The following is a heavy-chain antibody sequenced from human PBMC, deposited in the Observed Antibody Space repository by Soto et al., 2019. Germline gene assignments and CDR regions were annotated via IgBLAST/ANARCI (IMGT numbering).Heavy chain of an antibody. V-gene: IGHV3-74*03. J-gene: IGHJ4*02. Sequence: GSLRSSSAASGXTFCNFWIHWVRQAPGKGLVWVSRTYSDGSGAMYADSVKGRLTISRDNAKSTLFRQMNSLRAEDTAVYYCATLNSFGSDYWGRGTLVTVSS. CDR1: GXTFCNFW. D-gene: IGHD5-18*01. CDR2: TYSDGSGA. CDR3: ATLNSFGSDY.